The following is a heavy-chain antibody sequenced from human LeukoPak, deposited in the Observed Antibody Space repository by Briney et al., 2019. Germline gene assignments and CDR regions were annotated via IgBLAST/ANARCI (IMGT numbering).Heavy chain of an antibody. Sequence: RTGESLKISCKGSGYSFTSYWIGWVRQMPGKGLEWMGIIHLGNSDTTYSPSFRGQVSISADKSISTAFLQWSSLKASDTAMYYCARHRDTSSFDNGGYSTLDYWGQGTPVTVSS. CDR1: GYSFTSYW. D-gene: IGHD3-22*01. CDR3: ARHRDTSSFDNGGYSTLDY. CDR2: IHLGNSDT. V-gene: IGHV5-51*01. J-gene: IGHJ4*02.